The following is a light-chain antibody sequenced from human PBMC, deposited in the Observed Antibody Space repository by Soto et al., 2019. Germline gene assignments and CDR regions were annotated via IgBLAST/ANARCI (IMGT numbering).Light chain of an antibody. Sequence: VMTQPPSASVTPGQRGTISCSGSSSNIGSNTVNWYQQLPGTAPKLLIYSNNQRPSGVPDRFSGSKPGTSASLAISGLQSEDEADYYCAAWDDSLNGYVFGTGTKVTVL. CDR3: AAWDDSLNGYV. V-gene: IGLV1-44*01. J-gene: IGLJ1*01. CDR1: SSNIGSNT. CDR2: SNN.